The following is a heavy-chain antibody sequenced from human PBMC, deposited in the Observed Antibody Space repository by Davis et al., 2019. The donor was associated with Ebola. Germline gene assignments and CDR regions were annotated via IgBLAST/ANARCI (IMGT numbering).Heavy chain of an antibody. Sequence: GGSLRLSCAASGFTVSSNYMSWVRQAPGKGLEWISAISGSGGSTYYADSVKGRFTISRDNSKNTLYLQMNSLRAEDTAVYYCAKDRAGSGSSIDYWGQGTLVTVSS. V-gene: IGHV3-23*01. D-gene: IGHD1-26*01. CDR2: ISGSGGST. J-gene: IGHJ4*02. CDR1: GFTVSSNY. CDR3: AKDRAGSGSSIDY.